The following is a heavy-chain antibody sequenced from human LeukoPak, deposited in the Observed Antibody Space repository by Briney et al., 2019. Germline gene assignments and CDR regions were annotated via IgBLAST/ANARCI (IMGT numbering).Heavy chain of an antibody. J-gene: IGHJ2*01. Sequence: SETLSLTCTVSGGSISSSSYYWGWIRQPPGKGLEWIGSIYYSGSTYYNPSLKSRVTISVDTSKNQFSLKLSSVIAADTAVYYCARTVTYWYFDPWGRGTLVTVSS. V-gene: IGHV4-39*01. CDR3: ARTVTYWYFDP. CDR2: IYYSGST. CDR1: GGSISSSSYY. D-gene: IGHD4-17*01.